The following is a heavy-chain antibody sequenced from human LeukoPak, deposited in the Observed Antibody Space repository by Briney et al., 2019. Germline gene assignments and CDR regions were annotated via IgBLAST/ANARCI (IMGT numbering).Heavy chain of an antibody. CDR3: ARYRRDGYPGRQIDY. CDR1: GYSFTSYW. CDR2: IYPGDSDT. D-gene: IGHD5-24*01. Sequence: GESLKISCKGSGYSFTSYWIGWVRQMPGKGLEWMGIIYPGDSDTRYSPSFQGQVTISADKSISTAYLQWSSLKASDTAMYYCARYRRDGYPGRQIDYWGQGTLVTVSS. J-gene: IGHJ4*02. V-gene: IGHV5-51*01.